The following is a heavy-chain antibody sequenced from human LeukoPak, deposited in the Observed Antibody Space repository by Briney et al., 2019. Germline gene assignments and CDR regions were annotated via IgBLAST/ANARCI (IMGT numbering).Heavy chain of an antibody. CDR1: GFNVSSNY. D-gene: IGHD3-3*01. V-gene: IGHV3-66*02. CDR2: IYSGGSI. Sequence: PGGSLRLSCAASGFNVSSNYMTWVRQAPGKGLEWVSVIYSGGSIYYADSVKGRFTISRDNSKNTLYLQMNSLRAEDTAVYYCAKEDFWSGYQRSSYFDYWGQGTLVTVSS. CDR3: AKEDFWSGYQRSSYFDY. J-gene: IGHJ4*02.